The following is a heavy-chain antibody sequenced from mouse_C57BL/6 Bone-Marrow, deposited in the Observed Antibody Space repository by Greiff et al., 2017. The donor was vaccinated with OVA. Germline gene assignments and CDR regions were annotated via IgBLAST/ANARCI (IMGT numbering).Heavy chain of an antibody. CDR2: IHPNSGST. Sequence: QVQLQQPGAELVKPGASVKLSCKASGYTFTSYWMHWVKQRPGQGLEWIGMIHPNSGSTNYNEKFKSKATLTVDKSSSTAYMQLSSLTSEDSAVYYCARLSYDGYCGGAMDYWGQGTSVTVSS. D-gene: IGHD2-3*01. V-gene: IGHV1-64*01. CDR1: GYTFTSYW. CDR3: ARLSYDGYCGGAMDY. J-gene: IGHJ4*01.